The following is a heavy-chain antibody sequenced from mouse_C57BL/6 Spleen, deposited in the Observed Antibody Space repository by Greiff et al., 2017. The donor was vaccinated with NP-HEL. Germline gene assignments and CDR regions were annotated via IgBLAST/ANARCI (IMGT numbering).Heavy chain of an antibody. V-gene: IGHV1-9*01. J-gene: IGHJ1*03. Sequence: QVQLKQSGAELMKPGASVKLSCKATGYTFTGYWIEWVKQRPGHGLEWIGEILPGSGSTNYNEKFKGKATFTADTSSNTAYMQLSSLTTEDSAIYYCARGSNYYGSSYVNFDVWGTGTTVTVSS. CDR1: GYTFTGYW. CDR3: ARGSNYYGSSYVNFDV. CDR2: ILPGSGST. D-gene: IGHD1-1*01.